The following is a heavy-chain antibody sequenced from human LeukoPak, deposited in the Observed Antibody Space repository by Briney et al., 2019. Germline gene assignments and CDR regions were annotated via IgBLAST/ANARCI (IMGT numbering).Heavy chain of an antibody. V-gene: IGHV4-59*12. CDR1: SGSISSYY. Sequence: SETLSPTCTVSSGSISSYYWSWIRQPPGKGLEWIGYIYYRGSTNYNPSLKSRVIISVDTSKNQFSLKLSSVTAADTAVYYCAREGDVDRAAFDIWGQGTMVSVSS. CDR2: IYYRGST. CDR3: AREGDVDRAAFDI. D-gene: IGHD5-12*01. J-gene: IGHJ3*02.